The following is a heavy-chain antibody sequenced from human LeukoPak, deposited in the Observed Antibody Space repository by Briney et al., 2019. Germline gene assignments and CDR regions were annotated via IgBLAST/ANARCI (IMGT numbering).Heavy chain of an antibody. CDR1: GFTFSNYA. D-gene: IGHD4-17*01. Sequence: GGSLRLSCAASGFTFSNYAMSWVRQAPGKGLEWVSGISDSDVTTYYADSVKGRFPISRDNSKNSLYLQMSSLRVEDTAVYYCAKVYADYGRYDYWGQGTLVTVSS. J-gene: IGHJ4*02. V-gene: IGHV3-23*01. CDR3: AKVYADYGRYDY. CDR2: ISDSDVTT.